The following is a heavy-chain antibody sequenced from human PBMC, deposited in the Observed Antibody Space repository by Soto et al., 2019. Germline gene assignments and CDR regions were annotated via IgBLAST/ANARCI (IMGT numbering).Heavy chain of an antibody. V-gene: IGHV3-30*03. CDR2: MSYDENNK. CDR1: GFTFSNCG. J-gene: IGHJ4*02. Sequence: QVQLVESGGGVVQPGRSLRLSCAASGFTFSNCGMHWVRQAPGKGLEWVAVMSYDENNKYYADSVKGRFTISRDNSKNPLYLQMSGRRAEDTAVYFWARAERRTTTPPFDYWGQGTLVTVAS. CDR3: ARAERRTTTPPFDY. D-gene: IGHD1-1*01.